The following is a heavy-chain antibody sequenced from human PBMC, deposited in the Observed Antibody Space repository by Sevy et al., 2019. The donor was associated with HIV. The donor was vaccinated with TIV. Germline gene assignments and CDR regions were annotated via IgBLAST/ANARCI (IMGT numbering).Heavy chain of an antibody. Sequence: SQTLSLTCAISGDSVSSNSAAWNWIRQSPSRGLEWLGRTYYASRWYNEYAVSVIGRITINPDTSKNQFSLQLNSVTPEDTAVYYCARVPLRSLLYYFDYWGQGVLVTVSS. CDR1: GDSVSSNSAA. J-gene: IGHJ4*02. CDR3: ARVPLRSLLYYFDY. V-gene: IGHV6-1*01. CDR2: TYYASRWYN. D-gene: IGHD4-17*01.